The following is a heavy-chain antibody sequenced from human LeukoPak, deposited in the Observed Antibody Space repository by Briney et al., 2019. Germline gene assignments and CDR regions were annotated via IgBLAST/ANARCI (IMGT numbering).Heavy chain of an antibody. CDR3: ARGHNYGFDY. J-gene: IGHJ4*02. CDR2: TKYRSKWYF. D-gene: IGHD5-18*01. Sequence: SQTLSLTCAISGDSVSTNSADWNWIRQSPSRGLEWLGRTKYRSKWYFDYAVSVKSRITVNPDTSRNQFSLQLNSVTPEDTAVYYCARGHNYGFDYWGQGTLVTVSP. CDR1: GDSVSTNSAD. V-gene: IGHV6-1*01.